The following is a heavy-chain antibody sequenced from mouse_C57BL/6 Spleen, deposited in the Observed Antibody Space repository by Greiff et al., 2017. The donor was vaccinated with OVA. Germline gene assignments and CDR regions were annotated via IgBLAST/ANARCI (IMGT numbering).Heavy chain of an antibody. D-gene: IGHD2-1*01. V-gene: IGHV1-69*01. CDR2: IDPSDSYT. CDR3: ALYYGNYEDY. Sequence: VQLQQPGAELVMPGASVKLSCKASGYTFTSYWMHWVKQRPGQGLEWIGEIDPSDSYTNYNQKFKGKSTLTVDKSSSTAYMQLSSLTSEDSAVYYCALYYGNYEDYWGQGTTLTVSS. J-gene: IGHJ2*01. CDR1: GYTFTSYW.